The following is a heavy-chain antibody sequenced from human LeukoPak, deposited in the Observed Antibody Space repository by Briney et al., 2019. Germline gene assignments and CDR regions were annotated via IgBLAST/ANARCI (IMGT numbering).Heavy chain of an antibody. CDR3: AKALLGYSSGWVGNRYYYYGMDV. Sequence: GGSLRLSCAASGFTFSNAWMSWVRQAPGKGLEWVSAISGSGGSTYYADSVKGRFTISRDNSKNTLYLQMNSLRAEDTAVYYCAKALLGYSSGWVGNRYYYYGMDVWGQGTTVTVSS. D-gene: IGHD6-19*01. CDR2: ISGSGGST. V-gene: IGHV3-23*01. CDR1: GFTFSNAW. J-gene: IGHJ6*02.